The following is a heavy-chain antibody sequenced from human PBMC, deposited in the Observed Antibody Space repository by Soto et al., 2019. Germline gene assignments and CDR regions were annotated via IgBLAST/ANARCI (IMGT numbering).Heavy chain of an antibody. D-gene: IGHD1-26*01. J-gene: IGHJ4*02. Sequence: GGSLRLSCSASGFTFSIYAMHCVRQAPGKGLEYVSAISSNGGSTYYADSVKGRFTISRDNSKNTLYLQMSSLRAEDTAVYYCVKTPLPIVGATTFDYWGQGTLVTVSS. CDR3: VKTPLPIVGATTFDY. V-gene: IGHV3-64D*06. CDR2: ISSNGGST. CDR1: GFTFSIYA.